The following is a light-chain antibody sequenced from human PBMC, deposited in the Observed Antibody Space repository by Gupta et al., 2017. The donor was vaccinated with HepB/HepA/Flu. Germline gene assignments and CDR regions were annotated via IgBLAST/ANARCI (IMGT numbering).Light chain of an antibody. Sequence: QSALTQPPSASGSPGQSVTISCTGTSSDVGGYNYVSWYQQHPGKDPKLMIYEGSKRPAGVPDRFSGSKSGNTASLTVSGRQDEDEDDYYCSSEAGSKKVFGGGTKLTVL. CDR3: SSEAGSKKV. CDR2: EGS. V-gene: IGLV2-8*01. J-gene: IGLJ3*02. CDR1: SSDVGGYNY.